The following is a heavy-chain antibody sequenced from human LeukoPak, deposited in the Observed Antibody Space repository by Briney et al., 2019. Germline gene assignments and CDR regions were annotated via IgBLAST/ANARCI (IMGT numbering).Heavy chain of an antibody. CDR1: GFTFSSYA. CDR2: INEGGRVT. J-gene: IGHJ3*02. Sequence: GGSLRLSCAASGFTFSSYAMNWVRQAPGKGLEWVSSINEGGRVTSYADSVKGRFTISRDNSKNTLYLQMNSLRAEDTAVYYCAKGEGYCSGASYGAFDIWGQGTMVTVSS. CDR3: AKGEGYCSGASYGAFDI. V-gene: IGHV3-23*01. D-gene: IGHD2-15*01.